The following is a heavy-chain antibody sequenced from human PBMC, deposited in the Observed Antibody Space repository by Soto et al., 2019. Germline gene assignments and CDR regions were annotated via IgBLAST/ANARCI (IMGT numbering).Heavy chain of an antibody. J-gene: IGHJ5*02. V-gene: IGHV1-2*04. D-gene: IGHD3-10*01. Sequence: GASVKVSCKASGYTFTGYYMHWVRQAPGQGLEWMGWINPNSGGTNYAQKFQGWVTMTRDTSISTAYMELSRLRSDDTAVYYCARGWYYYGSGSYLNKSIWFDPWGQGTLVTVSS. CDR1: GYTFTGYY. CDR2: INPNSGGT. CDR3: ARGWYYYGSGSYLNKSIWFDP.